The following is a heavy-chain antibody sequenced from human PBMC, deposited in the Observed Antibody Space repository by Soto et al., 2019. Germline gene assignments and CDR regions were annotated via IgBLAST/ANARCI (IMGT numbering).Heavy chain of an antibody. CDR3: AREGAVAGTGYYYYRDV. D-gene: IGHD6-19*01. J-gene: IGHJ6*03. CDR2: TYYRSKWYN. V-gene: IGHV6-1*01. CDR1: GDSVSSNSAA. Sequence: SQTLSLTCVISGDSVSSNSAAWNWIRQSPSRGLEWLGRTYYRSKWYNDYAVSVKSRITINPDTSKNQFSLQLNSVTPEDTAVYYCAREGAVAGTGYYYYRDVWGKGTTVTVSS.